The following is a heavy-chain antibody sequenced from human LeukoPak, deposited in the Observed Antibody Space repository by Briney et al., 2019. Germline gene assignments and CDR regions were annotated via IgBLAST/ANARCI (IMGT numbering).Heavy chain of an antibody. CDR3: ARDGDQYYDSVYYFDY. V-gene: IGHV3-21*01. Sequence: PGGSLRLSCAASGFTYSDFNMNWVRQAPGKGLEWVSSISSSSSYIYYADSVKGRFTISRDNAKNSLYLQMHSLRAEDTAVYYCARDGDQYYDSVYYFDYWAREPWSPSPQ. D-gene: IGHD3-3*01. CDR2: ISSSSSYI. CDR1: GFTYSDFN. J-gene: IGHJ4*02.